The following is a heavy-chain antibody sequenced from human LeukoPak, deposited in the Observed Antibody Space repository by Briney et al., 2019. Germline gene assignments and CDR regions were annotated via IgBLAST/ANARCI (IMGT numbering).Heavy chain of an antibody. V-gene: IGHV4-39*02. D-gene: IGHD2-15*01. Sequence: PSETLSLTCTVSGGSISSSSYYWGWIRQPPGKGLEWIGSIYYSGSTYYNPSLKSRVTISVDTSKNQFSLKLSSVTAADTAVYYCARDGVVAATPYYYGMDVWGQGTRSPSP. CDR1: GGSISSSSYY. CDR3: ARDGVVAATPYYYGMDV. CDR2: IYYSGST. J-gene: IGHJ6*02.